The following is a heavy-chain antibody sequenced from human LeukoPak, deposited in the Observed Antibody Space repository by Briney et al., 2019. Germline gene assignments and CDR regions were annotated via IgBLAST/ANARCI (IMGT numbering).Heavy chain of an antibody. J-gene: IGHJ4*02. Sequence: GGSLRLSCAPSGFTFSTYWMSWVRQAPGKGLEWVANIKEDGSEKYYGDSVKGRFTISRDNAKNSLYLEMNSLRVEDTAVYYCARDSSGYQWVQGTLVTVSS. CDR3: ARDSSGYQ. D-gene: IGHD3-22*01. CDR2: IKEDGSEK. V-gene: IGHV3-7*01. CDR1: GFTFSTYW.